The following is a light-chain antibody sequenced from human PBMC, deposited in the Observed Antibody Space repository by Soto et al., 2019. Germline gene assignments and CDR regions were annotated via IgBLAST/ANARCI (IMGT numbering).Light chain of an antibody. Sequence: ETVLTQSPVSLSWSLGDRATLSCRASQTVSNSYLAWYQQKPGHAPRLLIYGTSNRATGIPDRFSGSGSGTDFTLTISRLEPEDFVIYYCQQYGSSPWTFGQGTKVDIK. CDR1: QTVSNSY. CDR3: QQYGSSPWT. V-gene: IGKV3-20*01. CDR2: GTS. J-gene: IGKJ1*01.